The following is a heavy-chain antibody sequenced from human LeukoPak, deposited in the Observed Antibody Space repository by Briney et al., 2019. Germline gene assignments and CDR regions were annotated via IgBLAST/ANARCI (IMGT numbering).Heavy chain of an antibody. D-gene: IGHD1-7*01. CDR1: GGSFSGYY. V-gene: IGHV4-34*01. J-gene: IGHJ6*03. CDR3: ARYNWNYVRYYYYMDV. Sequence: SETLSLTCAVYGGSFSGYYWSWIRQPPGKGLEWIGEINRSGSTNYNPSLKSRVTISVDTSKNQFSLKLSSVTAADTAVYYCARYNWNYVRYYYYMDVWGKGTTVTVSS. CDR2: INRSGST.